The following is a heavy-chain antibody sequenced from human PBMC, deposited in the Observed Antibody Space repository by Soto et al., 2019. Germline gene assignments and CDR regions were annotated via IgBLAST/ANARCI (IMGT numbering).Heavy chain of an antibody. J-gene: IGHJ6*02. CDR2: IYYSGST. CDR1: GGSISSSSYY. D-gene: IGHD4-17*01. CDR3: ARHGAVRTGYYYYGMDV. Sequence: PSETLSLTCTVSGGSISSSSYYWGWIRQPPGKGLEGIGSIYYSGSTYYNPSLKSRVTISVDTSKNQFSLKLSSVTAADTAVYSCARHGAVRTGYYYYGMDVWGQGTTVTVSS. V-gene: IGHV4-39*01.